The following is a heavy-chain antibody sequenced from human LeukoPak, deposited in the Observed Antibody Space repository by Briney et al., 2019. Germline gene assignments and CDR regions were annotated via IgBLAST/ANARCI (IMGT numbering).Heavy chain of an antibody. CDR1: GGSIGIDDYY. CDR3: ARTDYGDEGWFDP. CDR2: IYHSGST. V-gene: IGHV4-30-2*01. D-gene: IGHD4-17*01. Sequence: PSETLSLTCTVSGGSIGIDDYYWTWIRQPPGKGLEWIGYIYHSGSTYYNPSLKSRVTISVDRSKNQFSLKLSSVTAADTAVYYCARTDYGDEGWFDPWGQGTLVTVSS. J-gene: IGHJ5*02.